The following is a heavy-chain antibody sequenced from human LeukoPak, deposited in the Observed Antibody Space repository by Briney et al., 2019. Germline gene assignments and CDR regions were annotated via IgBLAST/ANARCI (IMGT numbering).Heavy chain of an antibody. J-gene: IGHJ4*02. Sequence: GGSLRLSCAASGFTFSSYWMSWVRQAPGTGLEWVANIRQDGNEKYYVDSVKDRFTISRDNAKNSLYLQMNSLRAEDTAVYYCGRDGSGSPDYWGQGTLVTVSS. D-gene: IGHD1-26*01. CDR3: GRDGSGSPDY. V-gene: IGHV3-7*03. CDR2: IRQDGNEK. CDR1: GFTFSSYW.